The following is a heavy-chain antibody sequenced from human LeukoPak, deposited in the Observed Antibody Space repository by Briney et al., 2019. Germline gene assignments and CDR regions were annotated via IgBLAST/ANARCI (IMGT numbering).Heavy chain of an antibody. D-gene: IGHD4-11*01. CDR3: ARGYSSRYYYYYDYMDV. CDR1: GGSFSGYY. V-gene: IGHV4-34*01. Sequence: PSETLSLTCAVYGGSFSGYYWSWIRQPPGKGLEWIGEINHSGSTNYNPSLKSRVTISVDTSKNQFSLKLSSVTAADTAVYYCARGYSSRYYYYYDYMDVWGKGTTVTVSS. J-gene: IGHJ6*03. CDR2: INHSGST.